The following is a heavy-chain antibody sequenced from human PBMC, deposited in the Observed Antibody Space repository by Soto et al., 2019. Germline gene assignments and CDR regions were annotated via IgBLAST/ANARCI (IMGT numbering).Heavy chain of an antibody. Sequence: SVKVSCKASGGTFSSYAISWVVQAPGQGLEWMGGIIPIFGTANYAQKFQGRVTITADESTSTAYMELSSLRSEDTAVYYCARDMKTPDAFDIWGQGTMVTVSS. V-gene: IGHV1-69*13. CDR2: IIPIFGTA. CDR3: ARDMKTPDAFDI. J-gene: IGHJ3*02. D-gene: IGHD3-16*01. CDR1: GGTFSSYA.